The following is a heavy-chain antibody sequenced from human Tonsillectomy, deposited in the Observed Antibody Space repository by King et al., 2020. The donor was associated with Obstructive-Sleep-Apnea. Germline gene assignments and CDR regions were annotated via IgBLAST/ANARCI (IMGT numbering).Heavy chain of an antibody. Sequence: QLVQSGGGVVQPGRSLRLSCAASGFTFSSYAMHWVRQAPGKGLEWVAVISYDGSNKYYADSVKGRFTISRDNSKNTLYLQMNSLRAEDTAVYYCARGYDFWSGYRQNWFDPWGQGTLVTVSS. V-gene: IGHV3-30*04. CDR1: GFTFSSYA. J-gene: IGHJ5*02. CDR2: ISYDGSNK. CDR3: ARGYDFWSGYRQNWFDP. D-gene: IGHD3-3*01.